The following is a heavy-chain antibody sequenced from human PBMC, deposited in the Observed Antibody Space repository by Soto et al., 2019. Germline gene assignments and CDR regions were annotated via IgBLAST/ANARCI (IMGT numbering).Heavy chain of an antibody. D-gene: IGHD5-18*01. J-gene: IGHJ4*02. Sequence: QVQLVQSGAEVKKPGASVKVSCKASGYTFTGYYMHWVRQAPGQGLEWLGWINPNSGDTKYAQKFQDRVTMTRDTSISTAYMELSRLRSDDTAVYYCATRDTTMALDYWGQGPLVTVSS. CDR1: GYTFTGYY. CDR2: INPNSGDT. CDR3: ATRDTTMALDY. V-gene: IGHV1-2*02.